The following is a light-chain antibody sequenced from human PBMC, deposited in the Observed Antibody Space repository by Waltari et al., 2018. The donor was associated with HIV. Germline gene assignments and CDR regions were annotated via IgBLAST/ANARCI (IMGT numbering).Light chain of an antibody. Sequence: DIQMTQSPSTLSASVGDRVTITGRSSQSSSSWLAWYQQKPGRAPKLLIYNASSLESGVPSRFSGSGSGTEFTLTISSLQPDDFATYYCQQYNSYSRTFGQGTKVEIK. J-gene: IGKJ1*01. V-gene: IGKV1-5*03. CDR3: QQYNSYSRT. CDR2: NAS. CDR1: QSSSSW.